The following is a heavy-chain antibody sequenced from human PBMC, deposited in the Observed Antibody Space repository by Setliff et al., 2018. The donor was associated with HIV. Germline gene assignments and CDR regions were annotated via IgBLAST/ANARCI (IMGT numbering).Heavy chain of an antibody. Sequence: SETLSLTCAVYGGSFSDYYWTWIRQSPGKGLEWIGEINHRGSTNYNPSLKSRVTVSVDTSKNQFSLTLGSVTAADTAVYYCARESPSSSLFYFDFWGQGTLVTVSS. CDR3: ARESPSSSLFYFDF. D-gene: IGHD6-13*01. CDR1: GGSFSDYY. CDR2: INHRGST. V-gene: IGHV4-34*01. J-gene: IGHJ4*02.